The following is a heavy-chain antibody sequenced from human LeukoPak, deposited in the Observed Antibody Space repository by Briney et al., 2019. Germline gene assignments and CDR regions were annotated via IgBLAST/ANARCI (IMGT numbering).Heavy chain of an antibody. J-gene: IGHJ4*02. CDR2: IYPRDGST. CDR1: GYTFTSYG. Sequence: ASVKVSCKASGYTFTSYGISWVRQAPGQGLEWMGMIYPRDGSTSYAQKFQGRVTVTRDTSTSTVHMELSGLRSEDTAVHYCARDQEGFDYWGQGTLVTVSS. CDR3: ARDQEGFDY. V-gene: IGHV1-46*01.